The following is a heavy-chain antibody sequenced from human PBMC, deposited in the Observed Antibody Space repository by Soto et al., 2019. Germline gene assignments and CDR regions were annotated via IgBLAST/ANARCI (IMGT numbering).Heavy chain of an antibody. Sequence: QVYLVESGGGVVQPGRSLRLSCAASGFIFNDYALHWVRQAPGRGLEWVAVISYDGNIQYYTDSVRGRFTISRDNSNNTVSLQLNSLRTKDTAVYFCARDKIVVVTAGEYGMDVWGQGTTVTVSS. CDR3: ARDKIVVVTAGEYGMDV. V-gene: IGHV3-30*04. CDR2: ISYDGNIQ. D-gene: IGHD2-21*02. CDR1: GFIFNDYA. J-gene: IGHJ6*02.